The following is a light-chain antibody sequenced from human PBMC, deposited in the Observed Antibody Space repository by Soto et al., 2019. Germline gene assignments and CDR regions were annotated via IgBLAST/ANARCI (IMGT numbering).Light chain of an antibody. CDR2: DAS. V-gene: IGKV1-39*01. J-gene: IGKJ1*01. CDR3: QQSYSTTWT. CDR1: QDISNY. Sequence: DIQMTQSPSSLSASVGDRATITCQASQDISNYLNWYQQKPGKAPKLLIYDASNLETGVPSRFSGSGSETDFTLTISSLQPEDFATYSCQQSYSTTWTFGQGTKVDIK.